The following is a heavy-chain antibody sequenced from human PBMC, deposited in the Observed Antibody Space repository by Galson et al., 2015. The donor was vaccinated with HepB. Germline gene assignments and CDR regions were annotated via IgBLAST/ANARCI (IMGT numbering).Heavy chain of an antibody. CDR3: TPGTPPNWVFDY. Sequence: SLRLSCAASGFTFSNAWMNWVRQAPGKGLEWVGRVKSKAAGGSTDYSAPVKGRFIVSRDDSKNMFYLQMNSLKTEDTAVYFCTPGTPPNWVFDYWGQGVLVTVSS. J-gene: IGHJ4*02. D-gene: IGHD1-14*01. V-gene: IGHV3-15*01. CDR1: GFTFSNAW. CDR2: VKSKAAGGST.